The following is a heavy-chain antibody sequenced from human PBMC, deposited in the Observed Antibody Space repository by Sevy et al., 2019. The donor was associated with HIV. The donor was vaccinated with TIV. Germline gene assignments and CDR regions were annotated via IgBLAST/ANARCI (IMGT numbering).Heavy chain of an antibody. Sequence: GGSLRLSCAASGFAFTNYYAMHWVRQAPGKGLEWVSLISYDGSDKYYTDSVKGRFTIYRDNFKNTLYLQMKSLTTEDTAVYYCARPRANYVDHYFFYAMDVWGQGTTVTVSS. V-gene: IGHV3-30-3*01. D-gene: IGHD4-17*01. CDR1: GFAFTNYYA. CDR2: ISYDGSDK. CDR3: ARPRANYVDHYFFYAMDV. J-gene: IGHJ6*02.